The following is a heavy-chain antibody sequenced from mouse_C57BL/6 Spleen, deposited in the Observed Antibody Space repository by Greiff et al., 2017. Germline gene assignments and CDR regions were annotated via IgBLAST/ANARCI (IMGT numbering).Heavy chain of an antibody. CDR1: GYTFTSYW. J-gene: IGHJ1*03. CDR3: ARARYSPRYFDV. CDR2: IDPSDSYT. V-gene: IGHV1-69*01. Sequence: VQLQQPGAELVMPGASVKLSCKASGYTFTSYWMHWVKQRPGQGLEWIGEIDPSDSYTNYNQKFKGKSTLTVDKSSSTAYMQLSSLTSEDSAVYDCARARYSPRYFDVWGTGTTVTVSS. D-gene: IGHD2-12*01.